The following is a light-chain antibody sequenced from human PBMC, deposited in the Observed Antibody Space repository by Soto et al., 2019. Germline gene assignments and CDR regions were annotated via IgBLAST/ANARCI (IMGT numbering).Light chain of an antibody. CDR2: GAS. CDR3: QQYSISST. V-gene: IGKV3-15*01. Sequence: EIVMTQSPATLSVSPGGRATLSCRASQSISDTLAWYQQKPGQAPRLLIHGASTRAPGFPARFSGSGSGTEFTLTINRLEPEDFAVYYCQQYSISSTFGQGTKVDIK. J-gene: IGKJ1*01. CDR1: QSISDT.